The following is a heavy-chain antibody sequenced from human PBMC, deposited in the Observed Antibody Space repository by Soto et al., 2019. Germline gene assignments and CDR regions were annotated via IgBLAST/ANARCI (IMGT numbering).Heavy chain of an antibody. Sequence: PSETLSLTCTVSGGSISSYYWSWIRQPPGKGLEWIGYIYYSGSTNYNPSLKSRVTISVDTSKNQFSLKLSSVTAADTAVYYCARDSGSGSYPDAFDIWGQGTMVTVSS. CDR1: GGSISSYY. CDR2: IYYSGST. V-gene: IGHV4-59*01. CDR3: ARDSGSGSYPDAFDI. D-gene: IGHD1-26*01. J-gene: IGHJ3*02.